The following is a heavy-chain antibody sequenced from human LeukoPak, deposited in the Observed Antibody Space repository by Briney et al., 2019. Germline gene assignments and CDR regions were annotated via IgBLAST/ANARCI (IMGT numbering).Heavy chain of an antibody. CDR3: ARQGYSNYVWGRWFDP. D-gene: IGHD4-11*01. J-gene: IGHJ5*02. CDR2: INHSGST. V-gene: IGHV4-34*01. Sequence: SETLSLTCAVYGGSFSGYYWSWIRQPPGKGLEWIGEINHSGSTNYNPSLKSRVTISVDTSKNQFSLKLSSVTAADTAVYYCARQGYSNYVWGRWFDPWGQGTLVTVSS. CDR1: GGSFSGYY.